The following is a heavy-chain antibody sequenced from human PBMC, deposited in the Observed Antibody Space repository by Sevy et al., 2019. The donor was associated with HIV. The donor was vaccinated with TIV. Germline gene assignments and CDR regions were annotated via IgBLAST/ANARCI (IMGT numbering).Heavy chain of an antibody. CDR1: GEPFSGYY. D-gene: IGHD6-6*01. J-gene: IGHJ4*02. CDR2: INHSGIT. V-gene: IGHV4-34*01. CDR3: VRQDLATAAPRPY. Sequence: SETLSLTCTVHGEPFSGYYWSWIRQPPGKGLEWIGEINHSGITHYNPSLKSRVTLSVDTSKNRFSLKLSSVTAADPAVYYCVRQDLATAAPRPYWGQGSLVTVSS.